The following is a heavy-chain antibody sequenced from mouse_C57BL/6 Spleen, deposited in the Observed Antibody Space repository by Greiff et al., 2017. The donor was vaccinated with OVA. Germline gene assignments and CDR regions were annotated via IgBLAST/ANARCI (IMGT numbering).Heavy chain of an antibody. CDR3: ARDDADAMDY. CDR1: GFTFSSYA. V-gene: IGHV5-4*01. CDR2: ISDGGSYT. Sequence: EVKLEESGGGLVKPGGSLKLSCAASGFTFSSYAMSWVRQTPEKRLEWVATISDGGSYTYYPDNVKGRFTISRDNAKNNLYLQMSHLKSEDTAMYYCARDDADAMDYWGQGTSVTVSS. D-gene: IGHD2-3*01. J-gene: IGHJ4*01.